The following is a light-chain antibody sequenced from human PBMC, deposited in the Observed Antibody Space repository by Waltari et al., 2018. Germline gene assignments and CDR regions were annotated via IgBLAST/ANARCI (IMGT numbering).Light chain of an antibody. Sequence: NFMLTQPHSVSESPGKTVTISCTRSSGSIASNYVQWYQQRPGSAPTTMIYEDNQRPSGVPDRFSGSIDRSSNSASLTISGLKTEDEADYYCQSYDGNNWVFGGGTKLTVL. CDR1: SGSIASNY. V-gene: IGLV6-57*04. CDR2: EDN. J-gene: IGLJ3*02. CDR3: QSYDGNNWV.